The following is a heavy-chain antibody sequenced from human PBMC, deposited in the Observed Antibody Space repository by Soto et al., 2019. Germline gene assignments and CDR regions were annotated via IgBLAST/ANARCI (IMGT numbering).Heavy chain of an antibody. J-gene: IGHJ6*02. Sequence: SVKVSCKASGGTFSSYAISWVRQAPGQGLEWMGGIIPIFGTANYAQKFQGRVTITADKSTSTAYMELSSLRSEDTAVYYCARDRQKLGWGSSDHYGMDVRGLG. V-gene: IGHV1-69*06. CDR2: IIPIFGTA. D-gene: IGHD6-13*01. CDR3: ARDRQKLGWGSSDHYGMDV. CDR1: GGTFSSYA.